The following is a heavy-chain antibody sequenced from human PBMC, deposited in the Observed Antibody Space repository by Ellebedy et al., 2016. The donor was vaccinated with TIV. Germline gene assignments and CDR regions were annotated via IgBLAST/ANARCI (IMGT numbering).Heavy chain of an antibody. CDR2: ISWNSGSV. Sequence: GGSLRLSXAASGFTFDDYAIHWFRQAPGKDLEWVSGISWNSGSVNYADSVKGRFTISRDNVNDSLHLQMNSLRPEDTAFYYCVKDKSVSGFSFWFFDLWGRGTLVTVSS. V-gene: IGHV3-9*01. CDR1: GFTFDDYA. D-gene: IGHD3-22*01. J-gene: IGHJ2*01. CDR3: VKDKSVSGFSFWFFDL.